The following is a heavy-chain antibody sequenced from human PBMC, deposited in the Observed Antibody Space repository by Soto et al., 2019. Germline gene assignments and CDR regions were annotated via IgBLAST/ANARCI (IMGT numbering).Heavy chain of an antibody. CDR2: ISSNSAYI. J-gene: IGHJ5*02. CDR1: GFTFRSFT. Sequence: GGSLRLSCAASGFTFRSFTMNWVRQAPGKGLEWVSTISSNSAYIYYTDALRGRFTISRDNAKNSLHLQMNSLRAEDTAVYYCTRDASRDSSARGWFDPWGPGTLVTVSS. D-gene: IGHD6-13*01. CDR3: TRDASRDSSARGWFDP. V-gene: IGHV3-21*01.